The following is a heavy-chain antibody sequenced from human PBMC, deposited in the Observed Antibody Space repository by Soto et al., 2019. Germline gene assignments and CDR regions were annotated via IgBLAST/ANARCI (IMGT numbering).Heavy chain of an antibody. CDR1: GFSFSTYG. V-gene: IGHV3-30*18. CDR3: AKVIRADSTSSNFYYYSGMDV. Sequence: GGSLRLSCAASGFSFSTYGMHWVRQAPGKGLEWMAVISNDGSNKYYADSVKGRFTISRDNSKDTLFLQMNSLRGGDTAIYYCAKVIRADSTSSNFYYYSGMDVWGQGTTVTVSS. CDR2: ISNDGSNK. J-gene: IGHJ6*02. D-gene: IGHD6-6*01.